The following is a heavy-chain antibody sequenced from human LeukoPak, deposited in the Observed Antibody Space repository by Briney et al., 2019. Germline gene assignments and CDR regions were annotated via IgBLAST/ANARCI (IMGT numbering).Heavy chain of an antibody. J-gene: IGHJ2*01. CDR2: INPNSGGT. Sequence: ASVTVSFKASGYTFTGYYMHWVRQAPGQGLEWMGWINPNSGGTNYAQKFQGRVTMTRDTSISTAYMELSRLRSDDTAVYYCARDGVGGVYGDYGYFDLWGRGTLVTVSS. CDR3: ARDGVGGVYGDYGYFDL. V-gene: IGHV1-2*02. D-gene: IGHD4-17*01. CDR1: GYTFTGYY.